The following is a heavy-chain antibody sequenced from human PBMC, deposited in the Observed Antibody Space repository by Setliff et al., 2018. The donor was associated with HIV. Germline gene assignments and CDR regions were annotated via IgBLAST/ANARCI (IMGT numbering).Heavy chain of an antibody. J-gene: IGHJ4*02. CDR3: ARDGPYYYDTSANY. CDR2: TWYDGRTT. Sequence: GGSLRLPCAASGFTFSTYVMHWVRQAPGKGLEWVALTWYDGRTTYYADSVKGRFTISRDNSKNTLNLQMNSLRAEDTAMYYCARDGPYYYDTSANYWGQGTLVTVSS. V-gene: IGHV3-33*08. CDR1: GFTFSTYV. D-gene: IGHD3-22*01.